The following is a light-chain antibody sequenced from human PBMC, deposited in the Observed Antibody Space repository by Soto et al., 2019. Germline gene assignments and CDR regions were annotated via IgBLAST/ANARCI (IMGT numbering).Light chain of an antibody. CDR1: QSVSSY. V-gene: IGKV3-11*01. Sequence: EIVFTQSPATLSLSPGERATLSCRASQSVSSYLAWYQQKPGQAPRLLIYDASNRATGIPARFSGSGSGTDFTLTISSLEPEDFAVYYCQQRLTFGQGTKV. CDR2: DAS. J-gene: IGKJ1*01. CDR3: QQRLT.